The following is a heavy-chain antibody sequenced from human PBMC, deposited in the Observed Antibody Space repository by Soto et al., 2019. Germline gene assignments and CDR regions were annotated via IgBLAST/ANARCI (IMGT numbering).Heavy chain of an antibody. D-gene: IGHD3-3*01. CDR2: IIPIFGTA. Sequence: LVKVACKASGGSFSSYASSWVRQAPGQGLEWMGWIIPIFGTANYAQKFQGRVTMTRNNSISTAYMELSSLRSEDTAVYYCARVISEWYYYYYYYMDVWGKGTTVTVSS. V-gene: IGHV1-69*05. CDR1: GGSFSSYA. CDR3: ARVISEWYYYYYYYMDV. J-gene: IGHJ6*03.